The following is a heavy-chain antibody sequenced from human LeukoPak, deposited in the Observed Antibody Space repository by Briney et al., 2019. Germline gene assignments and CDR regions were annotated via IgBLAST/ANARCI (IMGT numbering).Heavy chain of an antibody. J-gene: IGHJ6*02. D-gene: IGHD4-17*01. CDR2: ILGSGDSR. V-gene: IGHV3-23*01. CDR1: GLTFSRCA. CDR3: AKGVTTVRIYYHGMDV. Sequence: GESLTLSCSASGLTFSRCAMSWVRHAPGKGLEWVSLILGSGDSRYNTDPVKGRFTISRDNAKNTLWLQMNSMTAEDTAVYYCAKGVTTVRIYYHGMDVWGQGTTVTVSS.